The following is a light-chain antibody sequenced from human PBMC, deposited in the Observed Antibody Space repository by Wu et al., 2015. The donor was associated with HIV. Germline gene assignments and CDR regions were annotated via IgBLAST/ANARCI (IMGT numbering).Light chain of an antibody. V-gene: IGKV1-9*01. Sequence: IQLTQSPSSLSASVGDRVTITCRASQDISSYLAWYLQKPGKAPKLLIYTASTLQSGVPSRFSGSGSGTDFTLTISSLQPEDFATYYCQQLNSNPLTFGGGTKVEIK. CDR2: TAS. CDR3: QQLNSNPLT. J-gene: IGKJ4*01. CDR1: QDISSY.